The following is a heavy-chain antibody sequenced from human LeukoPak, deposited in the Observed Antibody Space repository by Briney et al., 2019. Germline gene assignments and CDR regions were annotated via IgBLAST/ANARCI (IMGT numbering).Heavy chain of an antibody. CDR3: AKVKAPYGQWRLPLDY. CDR2: LSGSGGST. J-gene: IGHJ4*02. V-gene: IGHV3-23*01. D-gene: IGHD6-19*01. Sequence: ETLSLTCAVYGGSFSGYYWSWVRQAPGKGLEWVSALSGSGGSTYYADSVKGRFTISGDNSRNTLYLQMNSLRAADTAVYYCAKVKAPYGQWRLPLDYWGQGTLVTVSS. CDR1: GGSFSGYY.